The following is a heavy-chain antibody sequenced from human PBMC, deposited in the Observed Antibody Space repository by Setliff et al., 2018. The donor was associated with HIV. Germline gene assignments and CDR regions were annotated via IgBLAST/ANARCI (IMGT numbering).Heavy chain of an antibody. D-gene: IGHD1-26*01. J-gene: IGHJ4*01. V-gene: IGHV4-59*01. CDR3: ARGLKGGGYYFDY. CDR1: GDSISGYY. Sequence: PSETLSLTCTVSGDSISGYYWSWVRQPPGKGLEWIGYVYYSGSTNYNPSLKSRVTLSFNTSKNNFSLNLNSVTATDPAVYYCARGLKGGGYYFDYWGQGMLVTVSS. CDR2: VYYSGST.